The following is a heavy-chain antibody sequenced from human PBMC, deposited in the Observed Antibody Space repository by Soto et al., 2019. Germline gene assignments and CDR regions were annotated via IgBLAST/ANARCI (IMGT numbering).Heavy chain of an antibody. D-gene: IGHD4-17*01. CDR1: GGSISSYY. CDR3: ARGPDLHYGDSYNFAY. V-gene: IGHV4-4*07. CDR2: IYTSGST. Sequence: SETLSLTCSVSGGSISSYYWSWIRQPAGKGLEWIGRIYTSGSTNYNPSLKSRVTMSVDTSKNQFSLKLSSVTAADTAVYYCARGPDLHYGDSYNFAYWGQGTLVTVSS. J-gene: IGHJ4*02.